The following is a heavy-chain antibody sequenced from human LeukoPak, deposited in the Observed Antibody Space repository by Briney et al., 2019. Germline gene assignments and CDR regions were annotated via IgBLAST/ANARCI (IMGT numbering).Heavy chain of an antibody. D-gene: IGHD3-10*01. CDR3: ARALVRGVAGPHFDP. J-gene: IGHJ5*02. V-gene: IGHV4-59*13. CDR1: GDSLSSSY. CDR2: LHHNGGT. Sequence: SETLSLTCTVSGDSLSSSYWSWIRQSPVKGLEWIGYLHHNGGTNDNPAFKSRATISVDTSRNKYFLRMRYVTAADTAVYYCARALVRGVAGPHFDPWGQGILVTVSS.